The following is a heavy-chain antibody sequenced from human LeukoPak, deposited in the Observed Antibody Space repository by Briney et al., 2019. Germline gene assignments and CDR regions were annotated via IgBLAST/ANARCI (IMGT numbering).Heavy chain of an antibody. CDR1: GYTFTSYY. D-gene: IGHD6-6*01. CDR3: ARLESGSSPSDS. V-gene: IGHV1-46*01. J-gene: IGHJ4*02. Sequence: ASVKVSCKASGYTFTSYYMHWVRQGPGQGLEWMGIINPSGGSTSYAQKFQGRVTLTRDTSTSTVFMELSSLRSEDTAVYYCARLESGSSPSDSWGQGTLVTVSS. CDR2: INPSGGST.